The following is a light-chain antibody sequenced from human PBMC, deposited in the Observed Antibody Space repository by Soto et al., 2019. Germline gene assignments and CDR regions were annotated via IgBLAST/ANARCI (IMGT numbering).Light chain of an antibody. J-gene: IGKJ4*01. CDR2: DAS. CDR1: PSVSSY. V-gene: IGKV3-11*01. Sequence: EIVLTQSPATLSLSPGERATLSCRASPSVSSYLAWYQQKPGQAPRLLIYDASNRATGIPARFSGSGSGTDFTLTISSLEPEDFAVYYRQQRSNWPLTFGGGTKVEIK. CDR3: QQRSNWPLT.